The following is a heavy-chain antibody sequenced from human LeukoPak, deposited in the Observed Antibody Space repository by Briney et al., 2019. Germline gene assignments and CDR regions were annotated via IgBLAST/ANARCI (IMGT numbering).Heavy chain of an antibody. CDR1: GGSVSSGSYY. CDR2: IYYSGST. J-gene: IGHJ4*02. D-gene: IGHD1-26*01. Sequence: SETLSLTCTVSGGSVSSGSYYWSWIRQPPGKGLEWIGYIYYSGSTSYNPSLKSRVTISVDTSKNQFSLKLSSVTAADTAVYYCARGYSGSYGRFDYWGQGTLVTVSS. V-gene: IGHV4-61*01. CDR3: ARGYSGSYGRFDY.